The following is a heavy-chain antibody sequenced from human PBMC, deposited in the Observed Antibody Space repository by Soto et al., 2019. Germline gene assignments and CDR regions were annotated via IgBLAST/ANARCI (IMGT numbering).Heavy chain of an antibody. V-gene: IGHV3-64*01. CDR1: GFTFSSYA. CDR3: ARDRRPKPKEMFQH. D-gene: IGHD6-25*01. J-gene: IGHJ1*01. CDR2: ISSNGGST. Sequence: EVQLVESGGGLVQPGGSLRLSCAASGFTFSSYAMHWVRQAPGKGLEYVSAISSNGGSTYYANSVKGRFTISRDNSKSTLDLKMGSMRAEDMAVYYCARDRRPKPKEMFQHWGQGTLVTVSS.